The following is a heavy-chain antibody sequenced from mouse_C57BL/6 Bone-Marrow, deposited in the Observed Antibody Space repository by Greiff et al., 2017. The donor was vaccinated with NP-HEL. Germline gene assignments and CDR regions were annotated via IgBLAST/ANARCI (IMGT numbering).Heavy chain of an antibody. Sequence: GGGLVQPTGSLKLSCVASGFSFNTYAMTWVRQAPGKGLEWVARIRSKSNNYATYYADSVKDRFTISRDDSESMLYLQMNNLKTEDTAMYYCVRTGPYFDYWGQGTTLTGSS. CDR1: GFSFNTYA. V-gene: IGHV10-1*01. J-gene: IGHJ2*01. CDR2: IRSKSNNYAT. D-gene: IGHD4-1*01. CDR3: VRTGPYFDY.